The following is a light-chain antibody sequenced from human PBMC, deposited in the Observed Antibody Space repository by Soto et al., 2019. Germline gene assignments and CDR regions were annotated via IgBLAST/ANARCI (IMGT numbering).Light chain of an antibody. J-gene: IGLJ1*01. CDR3: ATWDDRLYGCV. CDR1: RSNIGSNV. Sequence: QSALTQPPSSSGTPGQRLTISCSGSRSNIGSNVVDWYQQLPVTAPKLLIYNNNQRPSGVPYRFSGSKSGTSASLAISGLRSEDEADYYCATWDDRLYGCVFGTGTKVTVL. V-gene: IGLV1-44*01. CDR2: NNN.